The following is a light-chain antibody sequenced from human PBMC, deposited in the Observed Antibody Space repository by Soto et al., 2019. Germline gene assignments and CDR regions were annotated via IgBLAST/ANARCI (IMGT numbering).Light chain of an antibody. V-gene: IGLV2-14*03. J-gene: IGLJ2*01. CDR3: TSWTTSTTMI. CDR1: SSDIGAYNF. Sequence: QSVLTQPASVSGSPGQSITISCTGTSSDIGAYNFVSWYQQHPGKAPKLMLYDVNIRPSGVSNRFSGSKSGNTASLTFFGLQAEDEADYYCTSWTTSTTMIFGGGTKVTV. CDR2: DVN.